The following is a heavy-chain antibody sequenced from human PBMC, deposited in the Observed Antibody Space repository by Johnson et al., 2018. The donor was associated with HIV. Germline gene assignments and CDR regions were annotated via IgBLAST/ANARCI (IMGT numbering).Heavy chain of an antibody. V-gene: IGHV3-23*04. J-gene: IGHJ3*02. D-gene: IGHD2-15*01. CDR1: GFTFSSHA. CDR3: AKEQCGGSCVGDVFDI. CDR2: ISGSGGRT. Sequence: VQLVESGGGLVQPGGSLRLSCAASGFTFSSHAMSWVRQAPGKGLEWVSGISGSGGRTYYVDSVKGRFTISRDSSKNTLYLQMNSLRAGDTAVYYCAKEQCGGSCVGDVFDIWGQGTMVTVSP.